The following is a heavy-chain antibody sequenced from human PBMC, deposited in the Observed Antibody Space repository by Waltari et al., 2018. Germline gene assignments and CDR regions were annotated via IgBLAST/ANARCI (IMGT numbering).Heavy chain of an antibody. V-gene: IGHV4-39*01. Sequence: QLQLQESGPGLVKPSATLSLTCTVSGGSISSSCYDWGWIRQPPGRGLEWFGSIYYSGSTYYNPSLKSRVTISVDTSKNQFSLKLSSVTAADTAVYYCARHPLPSIVVVPAANFDYWGQGTLVTVSS. J-gene: IGHJ4*02. CDR1: GGSISSSCYD. CDR3: ARHPLPSIVVVPAANFDY. D-gene: IGHD2-2*01. CDR2: IYYSGST.